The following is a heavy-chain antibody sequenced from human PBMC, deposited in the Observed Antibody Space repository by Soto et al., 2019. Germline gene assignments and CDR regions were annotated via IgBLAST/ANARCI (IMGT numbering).Heavy chain of an antibody. CDR3: ARDRRPGHWFDP. D-gene: IGHD2-8*02. CDR2: IYYSGST. J-gene: IGHJ5*02. CDR1: GGSISSYY. Sequence: QVQLQESGPGLVKPSETLSLTCTVSGGSISSYYWSWIRQPPGKGLEWIGYIYYSGSTKYNPSLKSRVTISVDTSKNQFSLKLSSVTAADTAVYYCARDRRPGHWFDPWGQGTLVTVSS. V-gene: IGHV4-59*01.